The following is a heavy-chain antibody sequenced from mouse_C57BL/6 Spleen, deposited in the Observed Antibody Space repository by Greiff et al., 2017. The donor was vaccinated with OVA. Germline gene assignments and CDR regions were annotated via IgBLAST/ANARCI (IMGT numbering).Heavy chain of an antibody. Sequence: EVKLVESGPGLVKPSQSLSLTCSVTGYSITSGYYWNWIRQFPGNKLEWMGYISYDGSNNYNPSLKNRISITRDTSKNQFFLKLNSVTTEDTATYYCAREGDYYGSSYFDYWGQGTTLTVSS. CDR2: ISYDGSN. CDR1: GYSITSGYY. CDR3: AREGDYYGSSYFDY. J-gene: IGHJ2*01. V-gene: IGHV3-6*01. D-gene: IGHD1-1*01.